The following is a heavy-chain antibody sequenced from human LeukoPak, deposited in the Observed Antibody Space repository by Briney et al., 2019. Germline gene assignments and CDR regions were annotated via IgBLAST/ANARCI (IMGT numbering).Heavy chain of an antibody. V-gene: IGHV4-4*07. D-gene: IGHD3-10*01. CDR2: IYTSGST. J-gene: IGHJ4*02. CDR3: ARSVIGSSVFPFDY. CDR1: GGSIGSYY. Sequence: PSETLSLTCTVSGGSIGSYYRTWIRQPAGKGLEWIGHIYTSGSTTYNPSLKSRVTISVDKSKKQFSLKLSSVTAADTAIYYCARSVIGSSVFPFDYWGQGTLVTVSS.